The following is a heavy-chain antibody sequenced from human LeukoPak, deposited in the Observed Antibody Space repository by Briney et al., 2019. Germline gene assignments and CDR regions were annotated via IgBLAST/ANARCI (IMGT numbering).Heavy chain of an antibody. CDR3: AKGRRDYDFWSDLDY. D-gene: IGHD3-3*01. J-gene: IGHJ4*02. CDR2: IYSGGST. V-gene: IGHV3-53*01. Sequence: GGSLRLSCAASGLTVSSNYMTWVRHAPGKGLGWVSGIYSGGSTYYADSVKGRFTISRDISKNTLYLLMNSLRAEDTAVYYCAKGRRDYDFWSDLDYWGQGTLVTVSS. CDR1: GLTVSSNY.